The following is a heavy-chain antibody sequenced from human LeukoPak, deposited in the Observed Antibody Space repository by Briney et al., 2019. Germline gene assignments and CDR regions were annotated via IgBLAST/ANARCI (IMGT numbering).Heavy chain of an antibody. CDR2: ISGSGGST. V-gene: IGHV3-23*01. D-gene: IGHD1-1*01. J-gene: IGHJ3*02. Sequence: PGGSLRLSCAASGFTFSSYAMSWVREAPGKGLEWVSAISGSGGSTYYADSVKGRFTISRENSKHTLYLQMNSLRAEDTAVYYCAKVAGYGRGIWGQGTMVTVSS. CDR3: AKVAGYGRGI. CDR1: GFTFSSYA.